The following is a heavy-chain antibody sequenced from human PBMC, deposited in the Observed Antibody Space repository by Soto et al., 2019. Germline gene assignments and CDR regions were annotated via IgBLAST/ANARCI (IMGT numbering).Heavy chain of an antibody. D-gene: IGHD7-27*01. CDR2: ISAYNGNT. CDR3: AGGSTLGTGPQDAFDI. Sequence: ASVKVSCKASGYTFTSYGISWVRQAPGQGLEWMGWISAYNGNTNYAQKLQGRVTMTTDTSTSTAYMELRSLRSDDTAVYYCAGGSTLGTGPQDAFDIWGQGTMVTVSS. V-gene: IGHV1-18*01. J-gene: IGHJ3*02. CDR1: GYTFTSYG.